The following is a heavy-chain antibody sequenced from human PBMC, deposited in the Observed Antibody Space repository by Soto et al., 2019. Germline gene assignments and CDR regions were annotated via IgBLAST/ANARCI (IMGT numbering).Heavy chain of an antibody. V-gene: IGHV3-30*18. CDR1: GFTFGGYG. CDR3: GKDRVSEHNTGWPPGT. J-gene: IGHJ5*02. Sequence: QVQLVESGGGVVQPGRSLRLSCAASGFTFGGYGMHWVRQAPGKGLEWVAVISNDGINKYYVDSVRGRFTISRDNSKNTLDLQMSSLRPEDTAVYYCGKDRVSEHNTGWPPGTWGQGTLVTVSP. CDR2: ISNDGINK. D-gene: IGHD6-19*01.